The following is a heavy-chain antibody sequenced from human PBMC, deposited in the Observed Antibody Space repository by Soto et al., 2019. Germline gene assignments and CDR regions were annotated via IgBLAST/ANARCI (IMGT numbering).Heavy chain of an antibody. CDR1: GDTISTGGYS. Sequence: QLQLQESGSRLVKSSETLSLTCGVSGDTISTGGYSWAWIRQPPGKALEWIGHTYHSGNPYYNPALQTRSHLSVEQSKDPLPLESAFVTGPEQGVVFCARGTLGDFGRLFCPRGQGTLVTVSS. CDR2: TYHSGNP. D-gene: IGHD2-21*02. CDR3: ARGTLGDFGRLFCP. J-gene: IGHJ5*02. V-gene: IGHV4-30-2*01.